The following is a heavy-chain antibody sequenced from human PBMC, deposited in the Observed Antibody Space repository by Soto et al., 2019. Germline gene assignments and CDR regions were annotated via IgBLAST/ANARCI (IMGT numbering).Heavy chain of an antibody. J-gene: IGHJ4*02. D-gene: IGHD2-2*01. Sequence: QVQLQESGPGLVKPSQTLSLTCTVSGGSISSGGYYWSWIRQHPGKGLEWIGYIYYSGSTYDNPSLNSRVTISVDTSKNQFSLKLSSVTAADTAVYYCAREYCISTSCYFDYWGQGTLVTVSS. CDR1: GGSISSGGYY. CDR2: IYYSGST. V-gene: IGHV4-31*03. CDR3: AREYCISTSCYFDY.